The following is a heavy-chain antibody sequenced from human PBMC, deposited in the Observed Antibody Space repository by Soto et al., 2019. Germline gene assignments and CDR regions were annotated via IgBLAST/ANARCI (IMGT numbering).Heavy chain of an antibody. D-gene: IGHD6-13*01. CDR2: ISSSSSTI. J-gene: IGHJ5*02. V-gene: IGHV3-48*01. Sequence: GGSLRLSCAASGFTFSSYSMNWVRQAPGKGLEWVSYISSSSSTIYYADSVKGRFTISRDNARNTSISTAYMELSSLRSEDTAVYYCARGAGIAAAGLDWFDPWGQGTLVTVSS. CDR3: ARGAGIAAAGLDWFDP. CDR1: GFTFSSYS.